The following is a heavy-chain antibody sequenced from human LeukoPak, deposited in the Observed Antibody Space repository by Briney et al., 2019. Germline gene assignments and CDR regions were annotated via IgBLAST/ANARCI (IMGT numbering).Heavy chain of an antibody. D-gene: IGHD5-24*01. CDR1: GFIVSGDY. V-gene: IGHV3-53*01. J-gene: IGHJ1*01. Sequence: GGSLRLSCAVSGFIVSGDYMSWVRRAPGKGLEWVSVIYSGGITFYSDSVKGRFTISRDNSMNTLSLQMNSLRAEDTAVYYCVGSTNGYNLSHHWGQGTLVTVSS. CDR3: VGSTNGYNLSHH. CDR2: IYSGGIT.